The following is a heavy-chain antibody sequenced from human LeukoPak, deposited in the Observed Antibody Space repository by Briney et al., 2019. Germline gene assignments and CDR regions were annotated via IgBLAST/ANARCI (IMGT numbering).Heavy chain of an antibody. CDR2: IYSGGSI. D-gene: IGHD3-22*01. Sequence: GGSLRLSCAASGFTVSSNYMSWVRQAPGKGLEWVSVIYSGGSIYYADSVKGRFTISRDSSKNTLYLQMNSLRAEDTAVYYCARALQGNYYDRGARGSYWGQGTLVTVSS. J-gene: IGHJ4*02. CDR1: GFTVSSNY. V-gene: IGHV3-66*01. CDR3: ARALQGNYYDRGARGSY.